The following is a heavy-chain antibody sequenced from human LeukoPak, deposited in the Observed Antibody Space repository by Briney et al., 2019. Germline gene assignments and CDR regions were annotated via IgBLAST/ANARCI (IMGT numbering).Heavy chain of an antibody. Sequence: GGSLRLSCVASGFTFSNYWMHWVRQAPGKGLMWVSRIKSDGSHINYADSVMGRFTISRDNAKNTLYLQMNSLRVEDTAVYYCSKGAPVGGTRHFDYWGQGTLVTVSS. J-gene: IGHJ4*02. V-gene: IGHV3-74*01. CDR2: IKSDGSHI. CDR1: GFTFSNYW. D-gene: IGHD1-26*01. CDR3: SKGAPVGGTRHFDY.